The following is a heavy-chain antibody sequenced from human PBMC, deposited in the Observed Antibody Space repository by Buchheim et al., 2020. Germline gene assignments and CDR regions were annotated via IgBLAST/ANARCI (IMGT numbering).Heavy chain of an antibody. Sequence: QVQLQESGPGLVKPSQTLSLTCAVSGGSISSGGYSWSWIRQPPGKGLEWIGYIYYSVSTYYNPSLKSRVTISVDTSKKQSSLKLSSVTAADTAVYYCARGDYVWGSYRYTGWFDPWGQGTL. D-gene: IGHD3-16*02. CDR1: GGSISSGGYS. CDR3: ARGDYVWGSYRYTGWFDP. CDR2: IYYSVST. V-gene: IGHV4-30-4*07. J-gene: IGHJ5*02.